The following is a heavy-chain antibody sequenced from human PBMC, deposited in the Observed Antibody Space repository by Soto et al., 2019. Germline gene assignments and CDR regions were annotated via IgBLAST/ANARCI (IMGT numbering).Heavy chain of an antibody. V-gene: IGHV4-59*08. D-gene: IGHD4-17*01. J-gene: IGHJ5*02. CDR3: ARAYTVTTRGSRNNWFDP. CDR2: IYYSGST. CDR1: GGSISSYY. Sequence: SETLSLTCTVSGGSISSYYWSWIRQPPGKGLEWIGYIYYSGSTNYNPSLKSRVTISVDTSKNQFSLKLSSVTAADTAVYYCARAYTVTTRGSRNNWFDPWGQGTLVTVSS.